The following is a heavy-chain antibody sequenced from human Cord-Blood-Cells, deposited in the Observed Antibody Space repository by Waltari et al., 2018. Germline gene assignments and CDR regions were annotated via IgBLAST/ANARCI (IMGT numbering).Heavy chain of an antibody. D-gene: IGHD6-13*01. CDR2: ISYDGSNK. CDR3: ARDSGRYSISSKAYFDY. V-gene: IGHV3-30-3*01. Sequence: QVQLVESGGGVVQPGWALRLSCAASGFPVSASAVHWVRPAPGKGLEGVAVISYDGSNKYYADSVKGRFTISRDNSKNTLYLQMNSLRAEDTAVYYCARDSGRYSISSKAYFDYWGQGTLVTVSS. CDR1: GFPVSASA. J-gene: IGHJ4*02.